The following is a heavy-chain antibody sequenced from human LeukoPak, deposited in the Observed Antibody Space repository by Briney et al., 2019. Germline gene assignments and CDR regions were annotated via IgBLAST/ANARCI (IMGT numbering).Heavy chain of an antibody. J-gene: IGHJ6*03. CDR1: GFTVSSNY. CDR2: IYSGGCT. Sequence: PGGSLRLSCAASGFTVSSNYMSWVRQAPGKGLEWVSVIYSGGCTYYADSVKGRFTISRDNSKNTLYLQMNSLRAEDTAVYYCASEAYSSGYSYYYYYYMDVWGKGTTVTVSS. D-gene: IGHD3-22*01. V-gene: IGHV3-66*02. CDR3: ASEAYSSGYSYYYYYYMDV.